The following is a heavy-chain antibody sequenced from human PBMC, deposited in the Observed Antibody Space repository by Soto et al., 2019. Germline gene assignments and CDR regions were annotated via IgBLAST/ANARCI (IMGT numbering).Heavy chain of an antibody. V-gene: IGHV1-69*13. CDR2: IIPIFGTA. CDR1: GGTFSSYS. J-gene: IGHJ5*02. D-gene: IGHD3-10*01. Sequence: SVKVSCKASGGTFSSYSISWVRQAPGQGLEWMGGIIPIFGTANYAQKFQGRVTITADESTSTAYMELSSLRSEDTAVYYCARRLRRDYYGSGVSWFDPWGQGTLVTVSS. CDR3: ARRLRRDYYGSGVSWFDP.